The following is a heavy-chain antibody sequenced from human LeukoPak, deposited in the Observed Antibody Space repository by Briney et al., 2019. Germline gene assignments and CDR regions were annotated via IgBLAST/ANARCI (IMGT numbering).Heavy chain of an antibody. J-gene: IGHJ2*01. CDR2: IYYSGST. V-gene: IGHV4-39*01. Sequence: SETLSLTCTVSGGSISSGSYYWGWIRQPPGKGLEWIGSIYYSGSTYYNPSLKSRVTISVDTSKNQFSLKLSSVTAADTAVYYCARGRRVGLRVVWYFDLWGRGTLVTVSS. D-gene: IGHD4-17*01. CDR1: GGSISSGSYY. CDR3: ARGRRVGLRVVWYFDL.